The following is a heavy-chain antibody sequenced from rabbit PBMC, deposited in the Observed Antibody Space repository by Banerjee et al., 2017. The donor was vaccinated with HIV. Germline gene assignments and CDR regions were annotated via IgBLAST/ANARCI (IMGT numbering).Heavy chain of an antibody. D-gene: IGHD6-1*01. Sequence: QEQLVESGGGLVQPEGSLTLTCTASGFSFSSSYYMCWVRQAPGKGPEWIGCIYTGNTGSTYYASWAKGRFTISSASSTTVTLQMTSLTAADTATYFCARSGSGVYDYADLWGPGTLVTVS. CDR3: ARSGSGVYDYADL. V-gene: IGHV1S45*01. CDR1: GFSFSSSYY. J-gene: IGHJ4*01. CDR2: IYTGNTGST.